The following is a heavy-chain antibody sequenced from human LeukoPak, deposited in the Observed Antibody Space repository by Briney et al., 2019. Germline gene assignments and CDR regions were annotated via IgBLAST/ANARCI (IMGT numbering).Heavy chain of an antibody. CDR3: ARGRVRGSGGSCYRGCGAFDI. J-gene: IGHJ3*02. CDR2: INHSGST. Sequence: SETLSLTCAVYGGSFSGDYWSWIRERPGKGLEWIGEINHSGSTNYNPSLKSRVTISVDTSKNQFSLKLSSVTAADTAVYYCARGRVRGSGGSCYRGCGAFDIWGQGTMVTVSS. D-gene: IGHD2-15*01. V-gene: IGHV4-34*01. CDR1: GGSFSGDY.